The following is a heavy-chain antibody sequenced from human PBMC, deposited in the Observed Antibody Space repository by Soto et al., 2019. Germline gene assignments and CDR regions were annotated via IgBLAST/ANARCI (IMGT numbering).Heavy chain of an antibody. V-gene: IGHV4-31*03. CDR1: GGSITSSGYY. Sequence: QVQLQESGPGLVKPSQTLSLTCTVSGGSITSSGYYWSWIRQHPGEGLEWIGFTSNSGSTSYNPSLKSRVTISVATSSNQFSRNLKSVTAADTAVYSCASGGGSTKVDYWGRGTLVTVSP. D-gene: IGHD2-2*01. CDR2: TSNSGST. J-gene: IGHJ4*02. CDR3: ASGGGSTKVDY.